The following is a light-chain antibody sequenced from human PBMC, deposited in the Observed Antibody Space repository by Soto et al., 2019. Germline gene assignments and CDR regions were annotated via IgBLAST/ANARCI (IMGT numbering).Light chain of an antibody. CDR1: QGVGSL. CDR3: RQANSFPIT. V-gene: IGKV1-12*01. Sequence: DIQMTPSPSSVAASVGDRVTITCRASQGVGSLIAWYQKTPGTAPTLLIFGASSSQSGVPSRFRGSGSGTDFTLTITSLQPEDFATYDCRQANSFPITFGQGTRLEIK. CDR2: GAS. J-gene: IGKJ5*01.